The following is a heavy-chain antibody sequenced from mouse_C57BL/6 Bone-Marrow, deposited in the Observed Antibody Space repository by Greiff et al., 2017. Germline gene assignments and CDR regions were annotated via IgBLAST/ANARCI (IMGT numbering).Heavy chain of an antibody. D-gene: IGHD4-1*01. CDR1: GYTFTDYE. CDR2: IDPETGGT. Sequence: VQLQQSGAELVRPGASVTLSCKASGYTFTDYEMHWVKQTPVHGLEWIGAIDPETGGTAYNQKFKGKAILTADKSSSTAYMELRSLTSEDSAVYYCTRGASPGTGRYFDVWGTGTTVTVSS. CDR3: TRGASPGTGRYFDV. V-gene: IGHV1-15*01. J-gene: IGHJ1*03.